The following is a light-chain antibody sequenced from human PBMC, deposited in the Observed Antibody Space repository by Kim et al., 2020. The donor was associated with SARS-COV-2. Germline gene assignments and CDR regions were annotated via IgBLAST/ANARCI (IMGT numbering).Light chain of an antibody. CDR2: DAL. Sequence: LSPGESATLSCRASQSVSAYLAWCQQKSGQPPGLLRHDALNRATGIPARFSGRVSETDFTLTIDGLEPEDAAVYYCQQRSSWPLTFGGGTKVDIK. J-gene: IGKJ4*01. CDR1: QSVSAY. V-gene: IGKV3-11*01. CDR3: QQRSSWPLT.